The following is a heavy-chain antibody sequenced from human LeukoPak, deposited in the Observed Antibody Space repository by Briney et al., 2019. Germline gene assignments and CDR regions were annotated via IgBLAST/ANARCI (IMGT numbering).Heavy chain of an antibody. Sequence: SETLSLTCTVSGYSISSGYYWGWIRQPPGKGLEWIGSIYHSGSTYYNPSLKSRVTISVDTSKNQFSLKLSSVTAADTAVYYCARAPEKYIAAAGSFDPWGQGTLVTVSS. CDR1: GYSISSGYY. V-gene: IGHV4-38-2*02. CDR3: ARAPEKYIAAAGSFDP. J-gene: IGHJ5*02. D-gene: IGHD6-13*01. CDR2: IYHSGST.